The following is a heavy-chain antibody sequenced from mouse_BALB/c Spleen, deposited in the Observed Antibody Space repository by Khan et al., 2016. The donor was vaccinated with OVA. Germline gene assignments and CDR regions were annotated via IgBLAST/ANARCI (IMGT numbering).Heavy chain of an antibody. D-gene: IGHD1-1*01. V-gene: IGHV3-1*02. J-gene: IGHJ2*01. CDR3: ASDYGSSNFDD. Sequence: EVQLQESGPDLVKPSQSLSLTCTVTGYSITSGYSRHLIRQFPENKLEWMCFIHYSGSTNYNPTLKSRTSITPDTSKNQFFLQLNSLTTEDSATYYCASDYGSSNFDDWGQGTTLPVAS. CDR2: IHYSGST. CDR1: GYSITSGYS.